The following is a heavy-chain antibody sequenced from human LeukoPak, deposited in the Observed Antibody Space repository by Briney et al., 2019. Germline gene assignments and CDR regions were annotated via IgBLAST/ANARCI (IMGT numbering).Heavy chain of an antibody. D-gene: IGHD1-26*01. J-gene: IGHJ4*02. V-gene: IGHV3-23*01. CDR3: AKDRLGAILYFDY. CDR2: ITGSGGTT. Sequence: PGGSLRLSCSASGFSFNNAWMNWVRQAPGKGLEWVSAITGSGGTTYYADSVKGRFTISRDNSKNTLYMQMNSLRVGDTAVYYCAKDRLGAILYFDYWGQGTLVTVSS. CDR1: GFSFNNAW.